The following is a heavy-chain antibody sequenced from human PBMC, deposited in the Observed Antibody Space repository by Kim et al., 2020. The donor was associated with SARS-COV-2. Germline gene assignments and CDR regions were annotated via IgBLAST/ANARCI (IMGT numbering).Heavy chain of an antibody. D-gene: IGHD4-4*01. J-gene: IGHJ4*02. CDR2: IYYSGST. V-gene: IGHV4-39*01. CDR3: ARGMTTVTFDY. CDR1: GGSISSSSYY. Sequence: SETLSLTCTVSGGSISSSSYYWGWIRQPPGKGLEWIGSIYYSGSTYYNPSLKSRVTISVDTSKNQFSLKLSSVTAADTAVYYCARGMTTVTFDYWGQGTLVTVSS.